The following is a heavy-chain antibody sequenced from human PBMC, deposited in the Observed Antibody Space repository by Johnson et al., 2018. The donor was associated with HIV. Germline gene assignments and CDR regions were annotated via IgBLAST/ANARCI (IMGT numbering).Heavy chain of an antibody. CDR1: GFTVSSNY. V-gene: IGHV3-7*01. CDR2: IKQDGSEK. J-gene: IGHJ3*02. Sequence: VQLVESGGGLIQPGGSLRLSCAASGFTVSSNYMSWVRQAPGKGLEWVANIKQDGSEKYYVDSVKGRFTISRDNAKNSLYVQMSSLRAEDTAMYYCTGGWYNLSAFDIWGQGTMVTVSS. D-gene: IGHD1-1*01. CDR3: TGGWYNLSAFDI.